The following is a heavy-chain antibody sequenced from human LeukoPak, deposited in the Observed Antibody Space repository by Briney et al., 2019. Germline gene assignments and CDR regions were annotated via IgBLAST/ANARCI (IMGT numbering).Heavy chain of an antibody. J-gene: IGHJ4*02. D-gene: IGHD4-23*01. CDR2: ISYDGSNK. CDR3: AKDGTTVVTRSYFDY. Sequence: PGGSLRLSCAASGFTFSSYGMHWVRQAPGKGLEWVAVISYDGSNKYYADSVKGRFTISRDNSKNTLYLQMNSLRAEDTAVYYCAKDGTTVVTRSYFDYWGQGTLVTVSS. CDR1: GFTFSSYG. V-gene: IGHV3-30*18.